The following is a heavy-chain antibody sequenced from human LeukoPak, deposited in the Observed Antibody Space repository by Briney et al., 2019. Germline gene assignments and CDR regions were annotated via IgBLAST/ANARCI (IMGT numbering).Heavy chain of an antibody. J-gene: IGHJ5*02. CDR3: ARARQQLDWFDP. CDR2: ISYDGSNK. Sequence: PGRSLRLSCAASGFTFSSYAMHWVRQAPGKGLEWVAVISYDGSNKYYADSVKGRFTISRDNSKNTPYLQMNSLRAEDTAVYYCARARQQLDWFDPWGQGTLVTVSS. D-gene: IGHD6-13*01. CDR1: GFTFSSYA. V-gene: IGHV3-30*04.